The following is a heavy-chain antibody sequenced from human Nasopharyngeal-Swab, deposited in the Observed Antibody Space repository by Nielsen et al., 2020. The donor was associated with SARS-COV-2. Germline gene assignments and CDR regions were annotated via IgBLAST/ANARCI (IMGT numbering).Heavy chain of an antibody. V-gene: IGHV3-13*01. Sequence: GESLKISCAASGFTFSNYDMHWVRQATGKGLEWLSGINPAGVTYSPDSVKGRFTISRENAKNSLYLQMNSLIAEDTAVYYCARGQGEYWGQGTLVTVSS. CDR1: GFTFSNYD. J-gene: IGHJ4*02. D-gene: IGHD1-26*01. CDR2: INPAGVT. CDR3: ARGQGEY.